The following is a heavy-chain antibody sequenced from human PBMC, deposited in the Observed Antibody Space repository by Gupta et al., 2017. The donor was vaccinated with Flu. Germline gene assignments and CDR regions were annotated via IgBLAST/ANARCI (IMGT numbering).Heavy chain of an antibody. V-gene: IGHV3-23*01. J-gene: IGHJ1*01. CDR1: GFAFRAFG. CDR2: ISGGTT. CDR3: VKDAGYGEYAF. Sequence: SGFAFRAFGMRWVRQAPGKGLEWVSTISGGTTYYADSVKGRFTISRDTSKNTLFLQMNSLRAEDTAVYYCVKDAGYGEYAFWGQGTLVTVSS. D-gene: IGHD4-17*01.